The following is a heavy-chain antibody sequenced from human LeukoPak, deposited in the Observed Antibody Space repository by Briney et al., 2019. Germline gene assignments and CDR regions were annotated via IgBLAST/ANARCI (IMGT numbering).Heavy chain of an antibody. Sequence: GKSLRLSCAASGFTFSDYGMHWLRQAPGKGLEWVAVISWNGGEEHYGNSVRGRFTISRDNSKNMVYLQMNSLRAGDTAVYHCAKEQGYTGWLTTGHWGQGALVTASS. CDR3: AKEQGYTGWLTTGH. V-gene: IGHV3-30*18. J-gene: IGHJ4*02. CDR2: ISWNGGEE. D-gene: IGHD6-19*01. CDR1: GFTFSDYG.